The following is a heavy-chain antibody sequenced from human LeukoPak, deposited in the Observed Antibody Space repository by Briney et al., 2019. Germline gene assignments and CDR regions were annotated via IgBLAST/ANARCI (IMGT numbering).Heavy chain of an antibody. CDR1: GGSISNSY. J-gene: IGHJ4*02. D-gene: IGHD6-13*01. Sequence: SETLSLTCTVSGGSISNSYWSWIRQPAGKGLEWIGRIYPSGSTNSNPSLKSRVTMSVDTSKNQFSLNLSSVTAADTAVYYCAKATRATRQLSPTVADWGQGTLVTVSS. V-gene: IGHV4-4*07. CDR3: AKATRATRQLSPTVAD. CDR2: IYPSGST.